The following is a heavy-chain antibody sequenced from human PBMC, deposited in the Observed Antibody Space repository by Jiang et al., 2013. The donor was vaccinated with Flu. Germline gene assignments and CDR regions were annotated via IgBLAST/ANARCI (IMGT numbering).Heavy chain of an antibody. J-gene: IGHJ4*02. Sequence: GQGLEWMGWISAYNRNTNYAQKLQGRVTMTTDTSTSTAYMELRSLRSDDTAVYYCTRGLLLSSTHDFWSGYPLDYWGQGTLVTVSS. CDR2: ISAYNRNT. V-gene: IGHV1-18*01. CDR3: TRGLLLSSTHDFWSGYPLDY. D-gene: IGHD3-3*01.